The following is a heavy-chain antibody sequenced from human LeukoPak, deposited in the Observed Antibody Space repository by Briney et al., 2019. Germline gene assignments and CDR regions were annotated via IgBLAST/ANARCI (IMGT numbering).Heavy chain of an antibody. CDR2: IYYSGST. V-gene: IGHV4-59*01. J-gene: IGHJ3*02. Sequence: PSETLSLTCTASGGSISSYYWSWIRRPPGKGLEWIGYIYYSGSTNYNPSLKSRVTISVDTSKNQFSLKLSSVTAADTAVYYCARHSGHSSTNDAFDIWGQGTMVIVSS. D-gene: IGHD6-13*01. CDR3: ARHSGHSSTNDAFDI. CDR1: GGSISSYY.